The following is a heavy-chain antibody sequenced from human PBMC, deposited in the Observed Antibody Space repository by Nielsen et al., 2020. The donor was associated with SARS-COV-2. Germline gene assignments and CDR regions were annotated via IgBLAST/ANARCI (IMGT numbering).Heavy chain of an antibody. CDR1: GFTFDTYA. D-gene: IGHD6-6*01. Sequence: GEPLKISCAASGFTFDTYAMNWVRQAPGKGLEWVSYISASSLNIRYAASVEGRFTVSRDNAKNSLYLQLNNLRDEDTAVYYCASDPSYDSSWVYYYDYWGQGTPVTVSS. J-gene: IGHJ4*02. V-gene: IGHV3-48*02. CDR3: ASDPSYDSSWVYYYDY. CDR2: ISASSLNI.